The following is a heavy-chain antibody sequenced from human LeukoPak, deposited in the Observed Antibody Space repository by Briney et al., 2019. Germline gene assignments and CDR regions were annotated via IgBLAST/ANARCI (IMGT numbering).Heavy chain of an antibody. V-gene: IGHV4-39*07. Sequence: PSETLSLTCTVSGGSISSGSYYWSWIRQPPGKGLEWIGSIYHSGSTYYNPSLKSRVTISVDTSKNQFSLKLSSVTAADTAVYYCARARDMITFGGVIVPSPIDYWGQGTLVTVSS. D-gene: IGHD3-16*02. CDR3: ARARDMITFGGVIVPSPIDY. J-gene: IGHJ4*02. CDR1: GGSISSGSYY. CDR2: IYHSGST.